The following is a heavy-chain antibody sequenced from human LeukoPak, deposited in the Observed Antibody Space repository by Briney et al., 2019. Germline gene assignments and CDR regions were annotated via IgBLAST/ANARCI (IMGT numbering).Heavy chain of an antibody. CDR2: IYYSVST. J-gene: IGHJ5*02. CDR1: GGSISSYY. Sequence: SETLSLTCTVAGGSISSYYWSWIRQPPGKGLEWIGYIYYSVSTNYNPSLKSRVTISVDTSKNQFSLKLSSVTAADTAVYYCARRLYYYDSSGYQHNWFDPWGQGTLVTVSS. D-gene: IGHD3-22*01. V-gene: IGHV4-59*08. CDR3: ARRLYYYDSSGYQHNWFDP.